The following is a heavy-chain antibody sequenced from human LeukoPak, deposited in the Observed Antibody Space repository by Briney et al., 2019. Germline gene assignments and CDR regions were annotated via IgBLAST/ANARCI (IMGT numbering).Heavy chain of an antibody. J-gene: IGHJ4*02. CDR3: ARVAGGGLDY. D-gene: IGHD2-15*01. Sequence: TLSLTCTVSGVSISSGGYYWSWIRQHPGKGLESIGYIYYSGSTYYNPSLKSRVTISVDTSKNQFSLKLSSVTAADTAVYYCARVAGGGLDYWGQGTLVTVSS. CDR2: IYYSGST. V-gene: IGHV4-31*03. CDR1: GVSISSGGYY.